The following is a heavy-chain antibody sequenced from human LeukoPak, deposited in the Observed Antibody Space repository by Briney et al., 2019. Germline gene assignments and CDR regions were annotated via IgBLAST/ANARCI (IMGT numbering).Heavy chain of an antibody. CDR2: IYSGGNT. CDR1: GFTVSTTY. Sequence: GGSLRLSCAASGFTVSTTYMTWVRQAPGKGLEWVSVIYSGGNTYHTDSVKGRFTIFRGNSENTLYLQMNSLRAEDTAVYYCASNGGNSGTFLQLDYWGQGTLVTVSS. D-gene: IGHD1-26*01. CDR3: ASNGGNSGTFLQLDY. J-gene: IGHJ4*02. V-gene: IGHV3-66*02.